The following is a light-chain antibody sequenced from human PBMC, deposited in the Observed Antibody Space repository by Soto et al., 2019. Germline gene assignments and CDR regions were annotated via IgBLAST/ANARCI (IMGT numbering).Light chain of an antibody. Sequence: QSVLTQPPSVSGTPGQRVTISCSGSNSNIGRNTVNWYQQLPGAAPNLLIYSNNQRPSGVPDRFSGSKSGTSASLAISGLQSEDEAVYYCAAWDESPNVPVFGGGTKLTVL. V-gene: IGLV1-44*01. CDR2: SNN. J-gene: IGLJ3*02. CDR3: AAWDESPNVPV. CDR1: NSNIGRNT.